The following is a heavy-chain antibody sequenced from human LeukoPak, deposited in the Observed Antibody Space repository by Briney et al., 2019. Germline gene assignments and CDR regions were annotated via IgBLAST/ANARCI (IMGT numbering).Heavy chain of an antibody. J-gene: IGHJ4*02. D-gene: IGHD3-22*01. Sequence: GGSLRLSCAVSGFTFSSYWMSWVRQAPGKGLEWVANIKQDGSDKYYVDSVKGGFTISRDNGKNSLSLQMNSLRAEDTAVYYCARGYYDSGGHGHYYFDYWGQGTLVTVSS. CDR3: ARGYYDSGGHGHYYFDY. V-gene: IGHV3-7*01. CDR1: GFTFSSYW. CDR2: IKQDGSDK.